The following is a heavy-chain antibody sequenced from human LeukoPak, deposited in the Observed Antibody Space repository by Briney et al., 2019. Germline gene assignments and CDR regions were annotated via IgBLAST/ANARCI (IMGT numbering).Heavy chain of an antibody. CDR3: ARRVGSSSGYSFDY. D-gene: IGHD5-12*01. V-gene: IGHV1-2*06. CDR2: INPNSGGT. CDR1: GYTFTDYY. J-gene: IGHJ4*02. Sequence: ASVKVSCKASGYTFTDYYIHWVRQRQAPGQGIEWMGRINPNSGGTNYAQKFQGRVTMTRDTSISTAYMELSSLSSDDTAVYFCARRVGSSSGYSFDYWGQGTLVTVSS.